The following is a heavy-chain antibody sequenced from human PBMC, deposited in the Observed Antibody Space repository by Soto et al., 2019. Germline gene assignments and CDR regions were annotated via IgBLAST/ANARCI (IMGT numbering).Heavy chain of an antibody. CDR3: ARGIATGQLDP. V-gene: IGHV1-3*01. CDR2: INPVNGNT. Sequence: QVQLVQSGAEVKKPGASVMLSCKASGYTFTTYTMNWVRQAPGQRLEWMGWINPVNGNTKSSQKFQDRVIITRDTSASTAYMDLRSLRSEDKAVYYCARGIATGQLDPWGQGTLVIVSS. CDR1: GYTFTTYT. J-gene: IGHJ5*02. D-gene: IGHD6-13*01.